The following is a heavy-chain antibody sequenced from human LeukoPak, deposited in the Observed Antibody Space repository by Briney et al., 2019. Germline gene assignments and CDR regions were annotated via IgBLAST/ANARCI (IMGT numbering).Heavy chain of an antibody. CDR3: AREGRYYYDSSGYYYPY. CDR2: IIPILGIA. J-gene: IGHJ4*02. CDR1: GGTLSSYA. V-gene: IGHV1-69*04. D-gene: IGHD3-22*01. Sequence: SVKVSCKASGGTLSSYAISWVRQAPGQGLEWMGRIIPILGIANYAQKFQGRVTITADKSTSTAYMELSSLRSKDTAVYYCAREGRYYYDSSGYYYPYWGQGTLVTVSS.